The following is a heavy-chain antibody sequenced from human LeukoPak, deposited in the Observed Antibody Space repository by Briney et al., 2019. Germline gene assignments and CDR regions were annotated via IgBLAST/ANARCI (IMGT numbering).Heavy chain of an antibody. CDR3: TTVQGN. J-gene: IGHJ1*01. CDR1: GFTFGHAW. V-gene: IGHV3-15*05. CDR2: IRSISDGGTT. Sequence: PGGSLRLSCEGSGFTFGHAWLSWVRQAPGKGLEWVGQIRSISDGGTTEYTAPVKGRFSISREDSKNTLYLQMNSLRTEDTAVYYCTTVQGNWGQGTLVTVSS.